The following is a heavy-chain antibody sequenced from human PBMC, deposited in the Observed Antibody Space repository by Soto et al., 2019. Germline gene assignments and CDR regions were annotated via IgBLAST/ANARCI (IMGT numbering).Heavy chain of an antibody. J-gene: IGHJ3*02. V-gene: IGHV1-69*02. Sequence: QVQLVQSGAEVKKPGSSVKVSCKASGGTFSTYTIIWVRQAPGQGLEWMGRILPMLDITNSAQRFQGRVTITAEKSTSTAYLEPSSLRSEDTAVYYCTLGSWSAETFDIWGRGTMVTVSS. CDR2: ILPMLDIT. CDR3: TLGSWSAETFDI. CDR1: GGTFSTYT. D-gene: IGHD6-13*01.